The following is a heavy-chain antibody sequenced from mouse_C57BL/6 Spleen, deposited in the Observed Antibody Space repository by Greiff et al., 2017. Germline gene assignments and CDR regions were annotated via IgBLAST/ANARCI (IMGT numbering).Heavy chain of an antibody. CDR1: GYTFTSYW. V-gene: IGHV1-50*01. CDR2: IDPSDSYT. CDR3: ARGSGSPYWWFDV. Sequence: QVQLQQPGAELVKPGASVKLSCKASGYTFTSYWMQWVKQRPGQGLAWIGEIDPSDSYTNSNQKFEGKATLTVDTASSTAYMQLSSLTSEDSAVYYCARGSGSPYWWFDVWGTGTTVTVSA. J-gene: IGHJ1*03. D-gene: IGHD1-3*01.